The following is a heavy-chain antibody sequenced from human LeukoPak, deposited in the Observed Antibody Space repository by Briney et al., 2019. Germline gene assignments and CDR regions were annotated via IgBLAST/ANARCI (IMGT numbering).Heavy chain of an antibody. V-gene: IGHV1-69*04. CDR3: ARDYLERWLQWHYYYGMDV. Sequence: SVKVSCKASGGTFSSYAISWGRQAPGQGVEWMGRIIAILGIANYAQKLQGRVSITADKSTSTAHIELSSLRTEDTAVYYCARDYLERWLQWHYYYGMDVWGQGPTVTVSS. CDR2: IIAILGIA. J-gene: IGHJ6*02. D-gene: IGHD5-24*01. CDR1: GGTFSSYA.